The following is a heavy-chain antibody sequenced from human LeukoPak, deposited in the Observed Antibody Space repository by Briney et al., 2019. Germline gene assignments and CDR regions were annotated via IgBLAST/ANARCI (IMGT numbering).Heavy chain of an antibody. CDR1: GFTFSSYG. D-gene: IGHD6-19*01. Sequence: PGGSLRLSCAASGFTFSSYGMHWVRQAPGKGLEWVAFIRYDGSNKYYADSVKGRFTISRDNSKNTLYLQMNSLRAEDTAVYYCTRGGWYLYNSLDFWGQGTLVTVSS. J-gene: IGHJ3*01. CDR2: IRYDGSNK. CDR3: TRGGWYLYNSLDF. V-gene: IGHV3-30*02.